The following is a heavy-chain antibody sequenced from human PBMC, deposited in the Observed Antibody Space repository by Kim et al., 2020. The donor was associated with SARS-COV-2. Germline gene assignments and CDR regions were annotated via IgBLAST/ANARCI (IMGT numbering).Heavy chain of an antibody. CDR3: AGCSSSAYYYGMDV. V-gene: IGHV1-18*04. J-gene: IGHJ6*02. CDR1: GYTFTSYG. Sequence: ASVKVSCKASGYTFTSYGISWVRQAPGQGLEWMGWISAYNGNTNYAQKLQGRVTMTTDTSTSTAYMELRSLRSDDTAVYYCAGCSSSAYYYGMDVWGQGTTVTVSS. D-gene: IGHD6-6*01. CDR2: ISAYNGNT.